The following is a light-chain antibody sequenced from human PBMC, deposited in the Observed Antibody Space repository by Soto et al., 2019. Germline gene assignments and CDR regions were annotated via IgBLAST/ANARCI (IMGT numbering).Light chain of an antibody. V-gene: IGKV1-5*03. J-gene: IGKJ1*01. CDR2: KAS. CDR3: QQYNSYWT. CDR1: QSISSS. Sequence: DIQMTQSPSTLSASVGDRVTITCRASQSISSSLAWYQQKPGKAPKVLIYKASSLERGVPSRFSGSGSGTEFTLTISSLQPDDVATYYCQQYNSYWTFGQGTKVEIK.